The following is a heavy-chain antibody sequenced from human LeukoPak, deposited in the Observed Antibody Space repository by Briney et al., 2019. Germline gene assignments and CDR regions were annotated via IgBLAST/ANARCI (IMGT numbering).Heavy chain of an antibody. J-gene: IGHJ4*02. D-gene: IGHD3-9*01. V-gene: IGHV3-23*01. CDR1: GFTFSSYA. Sequence: GGSLRLSCAASGFTFSSYAMSWVRQAPGKGLEWVSAISGSGGSTYYADSVKGRFTISRDNSKNTLYLQMNSLRAEDTAVYYCAKGTTYYDILTGYGYPYYFDYWGQGTLVTVSS. CDR3: AKGTTYYDILTGYGYPYYFDY. CDR2: ISGSGGST.